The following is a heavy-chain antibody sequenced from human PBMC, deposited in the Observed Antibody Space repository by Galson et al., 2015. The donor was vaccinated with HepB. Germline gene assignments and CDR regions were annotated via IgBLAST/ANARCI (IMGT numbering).Heavy chain of an antibody. CDR2: INPNSGGT. CDR1: GYTFTGYY. Sequence: SVKVSCKASGYTFTGYYMHWVRQAPGQGLEWMGWINPNSGGTNYAQKFQGRVTMTRDTSISTAYMELSRLRSDDTAVYYCARGYCSSTSCPVYNYGMDVWGQGTTVTVSS. CDR3: ARGYCSSTSCPVYNYGMDV. V-gene: IGHV1-2*02. D-gene: IGHD2-2*01. J-gene: IGHJ6*02.